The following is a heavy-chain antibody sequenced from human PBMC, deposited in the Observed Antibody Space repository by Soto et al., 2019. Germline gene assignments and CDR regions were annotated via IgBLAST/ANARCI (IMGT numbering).Heavy chain of an antibody. CDR1: GFSFSSYG. CDR3: ASRWGEALDYFDL. J-gene: IGHJ2*01. Sequence: QVQLVESGGGVVQPGRSLRLSCAASGFSFSSYGMHWVRQAPGKGLEWVALISYDGSHKYYADSVQGRFTISRDNSKNTLYLQMNTLRTEDTAVLYWASRWGEALDYFDLWGRGTLVTVSS. D-gene: IGHD3-16*01. CDR2: ISYDGSHK. V-gene: IGHV3-30*03.